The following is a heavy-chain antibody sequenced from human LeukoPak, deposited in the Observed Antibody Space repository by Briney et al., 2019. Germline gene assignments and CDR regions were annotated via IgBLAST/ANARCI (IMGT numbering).Heavy chain of an antibody. CDR2: IIPILGIA. CDR1: GGTFSSYA. D-gene: IGHD3-10*01. J-gene: IGHJ6*02. V-gene: IGHV1-69*04. Sequence: ASVKVSCKASGGTFSSYAISWVRQAPGQGLEWMGRIIPILGIANYAQKLQGRVTITADKSTSTAYMELSSLRSEDTAVYYCARVSHSGGYGMDVWGQGTTVTVSS. CDR3: ARVSHSGGYGMDV.